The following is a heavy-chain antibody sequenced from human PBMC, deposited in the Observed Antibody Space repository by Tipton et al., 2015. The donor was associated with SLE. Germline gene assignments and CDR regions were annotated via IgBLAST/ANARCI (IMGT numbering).Heavy chain of an antibody. CDR1: GGSFSDYF. CDR2: IYHRGST. V-gene: IGHV4-59*01. CDR3: ARAGGYDYYYSGMDV. J-gene: IGHJ6*02. Sequence: TLSLTCAVSGGSFSDYFWTWIRQPPGKGLEWIGYIYHRGSTYYNPSLKSRLTISLDTSKNQFSLNLSSVTAADTAVYYCARAGGYDYYYSGMDVWGQGTTVTVSS. D-gene: IGHD5-12*01.